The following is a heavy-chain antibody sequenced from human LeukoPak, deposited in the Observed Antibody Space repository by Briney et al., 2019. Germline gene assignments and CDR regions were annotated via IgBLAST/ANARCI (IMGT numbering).Heavy chain of an antibody. CDR2: IYYSGST. CDR1: DGSIISYY. J-gene: IGHJ6*02. Sequence: SETLSLTCTVSDGSIISYYWSWIRQPPGKGLEWIGYIYYSGSTNYNPSLKSRVTVSVDTSKNQFSLKLSSVTAADTAVYYCARDLGIVASYGMDVWGQGTTVTVSS. V-gene: IGHV4-59*01. CDR3: ARDLGIVASYGMDV. D-gene: IGHD1-26*01.